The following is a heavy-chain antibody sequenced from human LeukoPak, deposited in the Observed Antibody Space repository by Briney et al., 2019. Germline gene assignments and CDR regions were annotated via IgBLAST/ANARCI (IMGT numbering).Heavy chain of an antibody. CDR3: ARRITGTTSDSFDY. V-gene: IGHV4-39*01. J-gene: IGHJ4*02. D-gene: IGHD1-20*01. Sequence: PSETLSLTCTVSGASITSSTYFWGWIRQPPGKGLEWVGSISYNGDTYYNPSLKSRVTISVDTSKNQFSLRLSPLTAADTAVYYCARRITGTTSDSFDYWGQGTLVTVSS. CDR2: ISYNGDT. CDR1: GASITSSTYF.